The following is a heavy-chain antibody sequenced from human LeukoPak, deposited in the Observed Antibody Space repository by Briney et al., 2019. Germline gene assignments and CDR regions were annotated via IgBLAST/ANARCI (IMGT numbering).Heavy chain of an antibody. CDR2: LSQDGSNE. V-gene: IGHV3-30*04. Sequence: PGGSLRLSCAASGFTFNTYVMHWVRQSPGRGLEWVAGLSQDGSNEYYADSVKGRFTISRDNSKNTLYVQANSLRVDDTAVYYCAREANAFDIWGQGTVVTVSS. CDR3: AREANAFDI. J-gene: IGHJ3*02. CDR1: GFTFNTYV.